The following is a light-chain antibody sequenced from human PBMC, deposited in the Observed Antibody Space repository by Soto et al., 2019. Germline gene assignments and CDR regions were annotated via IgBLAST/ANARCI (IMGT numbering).Light chain of an antibody. V-gene: IGKV1-5*01. Sequence: DIQMTQSPSTLSASVGDRVTITFRASQSISSWLAWYQQKPGKAPKLLIYDASSLESGVPSRFSGSGSGTEFTLTISSLQPDDFATYYCQQYKSTITFGQGTRLEIK. CDR3: QQYKSTIT. CDR1: QSISSW. J-gene: IGKJ5*01. CDR2: DAS.